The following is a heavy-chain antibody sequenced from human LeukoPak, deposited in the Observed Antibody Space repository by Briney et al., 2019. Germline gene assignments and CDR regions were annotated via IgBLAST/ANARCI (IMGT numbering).Heavy chain of an antibody. CDR3: AKLGHFNWFDP. Sequence: GASLRLSCAASGFTVSSYAMSWVRQAPGKGLEWVSAISGSGGSTYYADSVKGRFTISRDNSKNTLYLQMNSLRAEDTAVYYCAKLGHFNWFDPWGQGTLVTVSS. CDR2: ISGSGGST. D-gene: IGHD3-3*02. CDR1: GFTVSSYA. J-gene: IGHJ5*02. V-gene: IGHV3-23*01.